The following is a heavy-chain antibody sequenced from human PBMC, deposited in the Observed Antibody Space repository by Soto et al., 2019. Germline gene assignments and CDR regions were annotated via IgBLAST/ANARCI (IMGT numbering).Heavy chain of an antibody. Sequence: GASVKVSCKAPGYTFTSYDINWVRQATGQGLEWMGWMNPNSGNTGYAQKFQGRVTMTRNTSISTAYMELSSLRSEDTAVYYCARGGSFWRRYYRGGWFDPWGQGTLVTVS. CDR1: GYTFTSYD. D-gene: IGHD3-3*01. V-gene: IGHV1-8*01. CDR2: MNPNSGNT. CDR3: ARGGSFWRRYYRGGWFDP. J-gene: IGHJ5*02.